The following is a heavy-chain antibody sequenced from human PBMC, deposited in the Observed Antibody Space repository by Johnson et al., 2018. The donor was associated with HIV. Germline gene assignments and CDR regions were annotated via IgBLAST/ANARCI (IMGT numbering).Heavy chain of an antibody. CDR2: SNK. CDR3: ARDYYDSSGYHHAFDI. V-gene: IGHV3-30-3*01. D-gene: IGHD3-22*01. J-gene: IGHJ3*02. Sequence: SNKYYADSVKGRFTISRDNSKNTVYLQMNSLRAEDTAVYYCARDYYDSSGYHHAFDIWGQGTMVTVSS.